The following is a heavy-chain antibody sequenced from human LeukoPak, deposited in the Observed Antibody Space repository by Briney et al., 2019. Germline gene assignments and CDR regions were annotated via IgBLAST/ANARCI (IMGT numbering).Heavy chain of an antibody. D-gene: IGHD5-24*01. J-gene: IGHJ6*03. CDR3: NRDGYSYYYYYYMDV. CDR1: GFTFGDYA. Sequence: GGSLRLSCTASGFTFGDYAMSWFRQAPGKGLEWVGFIRSKAYGGTTEYAASVKGRFTISRDDSKSIAYLQMNSLKTEDTAVHYCNRDGYSYYYYYYMDVWGKGTTVTVSS. V-gene: IGHV3-49*03. CDR2: IRSKAYGGTT.